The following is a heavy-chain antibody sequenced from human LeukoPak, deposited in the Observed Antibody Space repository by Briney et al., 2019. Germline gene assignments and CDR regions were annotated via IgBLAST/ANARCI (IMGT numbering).Heavy chain of an antibody. V-gene: IGHV4-39*07. D-gene: IGHD3-9*01. CDR2: IYYSGST. J-gene: IGHJ5*02. CDR3: ASSQKLRYFDLHSTGDWFDP. Sequence: SETLSLTCTVSGGSISSSSYYWGWIRQPPGKGLEWIGSIYYSGSTYYSPSLKSRVTISVDTSKNQFSLKLSSVTAADTAVYYCASSQKLRYFDLHSTGDWFDPWGQGTLVTVSS. CDR1: GGSISSSSYY.